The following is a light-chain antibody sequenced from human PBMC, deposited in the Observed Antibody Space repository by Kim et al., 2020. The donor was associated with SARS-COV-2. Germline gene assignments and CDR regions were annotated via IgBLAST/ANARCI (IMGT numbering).Light chain of an antibody. CDR3: QSYDSSTLWV. Sequence: NFMLTQPHSVSESPGKSVIISCTRSSGSIASNFVQWYQQRPGSAPTIVIYEDNQRLSGVPDRFSGSIDSSSNSASLTISGLKTEDEADYYGQSYDSSTLWVFGGGTKLTVL. CDR1: SGSIASNF. J-gene: IGLJ3*02. V-gene: IGLV6-57*03. CDR2: EDN.